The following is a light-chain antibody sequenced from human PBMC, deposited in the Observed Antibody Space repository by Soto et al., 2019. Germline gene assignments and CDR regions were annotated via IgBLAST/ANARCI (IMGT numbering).Light chain of an antibody. CDR1: SSDVGAYDL. CDR2: ENI. V-gene: IGLV2-23*01. J-gene: IGLJ2*01. CDR3: CSYAGNRIFI. Sequence: QSVLTQPPSASGSPGQSITISCIGTSSDVGAYDLVSWYQQHPGTAPRLIIYENIRRPSTITSRFSGSKSGNTASLTISGLRAEDEANYHCCSYAGNRIFIFGGGTKLTVL.